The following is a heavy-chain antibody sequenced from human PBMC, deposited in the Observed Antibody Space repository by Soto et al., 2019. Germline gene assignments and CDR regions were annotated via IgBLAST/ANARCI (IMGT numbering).Heavy chain of an antibody. V-gene: IGHV1-69*01. J-gene: IGHJ5*02. CDR3: ARSNYGGNSGFHWFDP. D-gene: IGHD4-17*01. CDR2: IIPIFGTA. Sequence: QVQLVQSGAEVQKPGSSVKVSCKASGGTFSSYAISWVRQAPGQGLEWMGGIIPIFGTANYAQKFQGRVTITADESTSTAYMELSSLRSEDTAVYYCARSNYGGNSGFHWFDPWGQGTLVTVSS. CDR1: GGTFSSYA.